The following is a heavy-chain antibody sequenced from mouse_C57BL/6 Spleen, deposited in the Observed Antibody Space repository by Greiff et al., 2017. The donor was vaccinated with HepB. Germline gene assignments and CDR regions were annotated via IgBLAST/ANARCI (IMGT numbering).Heavy chain of an antibody. J-gene: IGHJ2*01. Sequence: VQLVESGAELMKPGASVKLSCKATGYTFTGYWIEWVKQRPGHGLEWIGEILPGSGSTSYNEKFKGKATFTADTSSNTAYMQLSSLTTEDSAIYYCARDYYRDFDYWGQGTTLTVSS. CDR3: ARDYYRDFDY. V-gene: IGHV1-9*01. CDR1: GYTFTGYW. CDR2: ILPGSGST. D-gene: IGHD2-12*01.